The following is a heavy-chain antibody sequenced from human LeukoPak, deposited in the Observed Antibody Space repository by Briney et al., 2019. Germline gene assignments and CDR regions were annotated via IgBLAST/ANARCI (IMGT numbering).Heavy chain of an antibody. J-gene: IGHJ4*02. V-gene: IGHV3-66*02. CDR1: GFTVSSNY. D-gene: IGHD1-26*01. Sequence: GGSLRLSCAASGFTVSSNYMSWVRQAPGKGLEWVSVIYSGGSRYYADSVKGRFTISRDNSKNTLYLQMNSLRSEDTAVYYCARDRGVGAFDYWGQGTLVTVST. CDR3: ARDRGVGAFDY. CDR2: IYSGGSR.